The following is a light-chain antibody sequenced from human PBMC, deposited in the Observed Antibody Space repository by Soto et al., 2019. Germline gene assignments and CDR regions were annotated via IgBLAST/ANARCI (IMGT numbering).Light chain of an antibody. CDR3: QQYCNWPPIT. J-gene: IGKJ5*01. Sequence: ELVLTQSPATLSAYPGERANLSCRASESVLDYLAWFQPRPGQSPRLLIYEPANRATSIPGRFRGRGTGTEFALTITSLQSEVVAVYFAQQYCNWPPITFGQGTRLEIK. CDR1: ESVLDY. CDR2: EPA. V-gene: IGKV3-15*01.